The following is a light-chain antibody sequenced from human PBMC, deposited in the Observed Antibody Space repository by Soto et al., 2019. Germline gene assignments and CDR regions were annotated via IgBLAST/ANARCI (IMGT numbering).Light chain of an antibody. V-gene: IGKV3-15*01. J-gene: IGKJ1*01. CDR1: QSVSNN. CDR2: GAS. Sequence: EIVMTQSPATLSVSPGERATLSCRASQSVSNNLVWYQQKPGQAPRLLIYGASTRATGIPARFSGSGSGTECTLTISSLQSEDFAISYCQQYNNWPRKFGQGTKVEIK. CDR3: QQYNNWPRK.